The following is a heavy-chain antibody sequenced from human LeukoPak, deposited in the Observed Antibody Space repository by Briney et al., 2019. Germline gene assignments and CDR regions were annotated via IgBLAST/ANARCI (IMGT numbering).Heavy chain of an antibody. CDR2: INHSGST. D-gene: IGHD3-10*01. J-gene: IGHJ4*02. CDR3: ASTLWFGELGD. V-gene: IGHV4-34*01. Sequence: SETLSLTCAVYGGSFSGYYWSWIRQPPGKGLEWIGEINHSGSTNYNPSLKSRVTTSVDTSKNQFSLKLSSVTAADTAVYYCASTLWFGELGDWGQGTLVTVSS. CDR1: GGSFSGYY.